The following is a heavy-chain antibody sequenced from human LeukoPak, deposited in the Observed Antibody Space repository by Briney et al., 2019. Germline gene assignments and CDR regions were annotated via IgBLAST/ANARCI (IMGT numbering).Heavy chain of an antibody. CDR1: GFTFSSYA. D-gene: IGHD5-12*01. J-gene: IGHJ4*02. Sequence: GGSLRLSCAASGFTFSSYAMHWVRQAPGKGLEWVSYISSTGSSMYYADSVKGRFTISRDNAKNSLYLQMNSLRAEDTAVYYCARASGHSAYDWEYWGQGTLVTVSS. CDR2: ISSTGSSM. V-gene: IGHV3-48*04. CDR3: ARASGHSAYDWEY.